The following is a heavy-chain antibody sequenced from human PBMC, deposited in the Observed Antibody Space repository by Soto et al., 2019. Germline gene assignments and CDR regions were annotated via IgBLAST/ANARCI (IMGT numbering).Heavy chain of an antibody. CDR1: GYNFVKYG. CDR2: ISPYNGNT. J-gene: IGHJ4*02. D-gene: IGHD2-2*01. V-gene: IGHV1-18*01. Sequence: GASVKVSCKASGYNFVKYGITWVRQAPGQGLEWLGWISPYNGNTKYAQKIQGRVIMTTDTSTTTAYMDLSGLKSEDTAVYYCSFAPNWTYQLTRYWGRGTQVTVSS. CDR3: SFAPNWTYQLTRY.